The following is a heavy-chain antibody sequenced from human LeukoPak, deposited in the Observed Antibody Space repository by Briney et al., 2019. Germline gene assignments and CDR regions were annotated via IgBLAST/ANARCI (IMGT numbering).Heavy chain of an antibody. J-gene: IGHJ6*02. CDR2: ISHDGGNE. CDR1: GFTFSRYG. D-gene: IGHD4-11*01. V-gene: IGHV3-30-3*01. Sequence: GGSLRLSCAAFGFTFSRYGMHWVRQAPGKGLEWVAVISHDGGNEYYADSVKGRFTISRDNSKNTLYLQMDSLRAEDTAVYYCAKDSSTSNPYYGLDVWGQGTTVTVSS. CDR3: AKDSSTSNPYYGLDV.